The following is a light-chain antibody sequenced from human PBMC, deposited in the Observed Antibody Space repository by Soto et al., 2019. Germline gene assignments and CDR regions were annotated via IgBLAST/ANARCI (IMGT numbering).Light chain of an antibody. Sequence: QSALTQPASVSGSPGQSITISCTGSSSDVGGYDYVSWYQQHPGKAPKLMIYEVNNRPSGVSNRFSGSKSGNTASLTISGLQAEDDADYYCSSYTSISSLVFGGGTKLTVL. CDR1: SSDVGGYDY. CDR3: SSYTSISSLV. CDR2: EVN. V-gene: IGLV2-14*01. J-gene: IGLJ3*02.